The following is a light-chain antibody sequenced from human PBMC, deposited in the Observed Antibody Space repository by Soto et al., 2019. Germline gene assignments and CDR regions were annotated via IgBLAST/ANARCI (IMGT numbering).Light chain of an antibody. V-gene: IGLV1-47*01. CDR3: AAWDDTLNGPYV. J-gene: IGLJ1*01. Sequence: QSVLTQPPSASGTPGQRVTISCSGSSSNIGSNYVYWYQQLPGTAPKLLIYRNNQRPSGVPDRFSGSKSGTSASLAISGLRSEDEADYSCAAWDDTLNGPYVFGTGTKVTV. CDR2: RNN. CDR1: SSNIGSNY.